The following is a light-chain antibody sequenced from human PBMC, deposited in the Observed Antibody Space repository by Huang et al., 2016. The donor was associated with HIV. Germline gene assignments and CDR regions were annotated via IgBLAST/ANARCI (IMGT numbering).Light chain of an antibody. CDR2: KSS. CDR3: QQYSTYSWT. CDR1: QSIISL. V-gene: IGKV1-5*03. Sequence: DIQMTQSPSTLSASVGDRVTITCRASQSIISLLAWYQQKPGKAPNLLIYKSSNLKTGAPSRFSGRGSGTEFTLTISSLQPDDFATYFCQQYSTYSWTFGQGTKVEL. J-gene: IGKJ1*01.